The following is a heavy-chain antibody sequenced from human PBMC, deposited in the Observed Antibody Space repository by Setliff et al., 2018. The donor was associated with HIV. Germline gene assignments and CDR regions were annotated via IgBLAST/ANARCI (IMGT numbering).Heavy chain of an antibody. CDR1: GYMILGYK. Sequence: EASVKVSCKASGYMILGYKMNWVRQAPGQGLEWIGRISPDNGVAEYAPKFQGRVRMTLDTSISTAYLEIPRLTSGDAAVYYCARPRVFDSFDVWGQGTRVTVSS. J-gene: IGHJ3*01. CDR2: ISPDNGVA. V-gene: IGHV1-2*06. CDR3: ARPRVFDSFDV.